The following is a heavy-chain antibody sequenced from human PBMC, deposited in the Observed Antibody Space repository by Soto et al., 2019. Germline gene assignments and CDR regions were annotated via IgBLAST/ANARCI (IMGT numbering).Heavy chain of an antibody. D-gene: IGHD3-10*01. CDR1: GFSFDDYA. Sequence: DVHLVESGGGLVQPGRSLRLSCGASGFSFDDYAMHWVRQAPGKCLVWVASIGWNSVNREYADSLKGRFTISRDNAKNSLYLQMNSLRAEDTALYYCAKEVSGWSAGESPFPVDHWGQGTLVTVSS. V-gene: IGHV3-9*01. J-gene: IGHJ4*02. CDR3: AKEVSGWSAGESPFPVDH. CDR2: IGWNSVNR.